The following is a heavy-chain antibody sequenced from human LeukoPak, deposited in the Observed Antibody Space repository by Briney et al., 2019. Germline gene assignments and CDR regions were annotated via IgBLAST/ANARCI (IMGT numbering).Heavy chain of an antibody. CDR1: GYTFIDYY. D-gene: IGHD6-19*01. J-gene: IGHJ4*02. V-gene: IGHV1-2*02. Sequence: GASVKVSCRASGYTFIDYYMHWVRQAPGQGLEWMGWIDPKSGGTSYAQKFQDRVAMIRDTSISTAYMELTRLTSDDTAVYYCARAYSSGWYGSTDYWGQGNLVTVSS. CDR3: ARAYSSGWYGSTDY. CDR2: IDPKSGGT.